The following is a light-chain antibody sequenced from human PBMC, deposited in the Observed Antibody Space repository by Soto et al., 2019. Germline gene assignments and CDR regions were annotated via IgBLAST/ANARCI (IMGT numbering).Light chain of an antibody. J-gene: IGKJ4*01. Sequence: DIQMTQSPSSLSASVGDRVTITCRASQSISSYLNWYQQKPGKAPKLLIYAASSLQSGAPSRFSGSGSGTDFTLTISSLQPEDFATYYCQQSYSTPLTFGGGTKVDNK. CDR3: QQSYSTPLT. V-gene: IGKV1-39*01. CDR1: QSISSY. CDR2: AAS.